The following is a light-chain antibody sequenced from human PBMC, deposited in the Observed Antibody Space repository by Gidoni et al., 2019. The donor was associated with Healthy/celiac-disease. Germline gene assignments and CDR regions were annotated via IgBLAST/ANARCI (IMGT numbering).Light chain of an antibody. CDR1: QSVSSY. J-gene: IGKJ4*02. V-gene: IGKV3-11*01. CDR3: QQRSNWPPLT. Sequence: DIVLTQSPATLSLSPGERATLSCRASQSVSSYLAWYQQKPGQAPRLLIYDASNRATGIPARFSGSGSGTDFTLTISSLEPEDFAVYYCQQRSNWPPLTFGEGTKVEIK. CDR2: DAS.